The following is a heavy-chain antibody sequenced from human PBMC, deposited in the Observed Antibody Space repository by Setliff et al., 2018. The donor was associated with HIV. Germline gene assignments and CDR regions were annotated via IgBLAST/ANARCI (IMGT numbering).Heavy chain of an antibody. J-gene: IGHJ1*01. CDR2: ISAYNGNT. V-gene: IGHV1-18*01. Sequence: ASVKVSCKASGYTFTDYPVHWVRQAPGQRLEWMGWISAYNGNTNYAQKLQGRVTMTTDTSTSTAYMELRSLRSDDTAVYYCARVPLSDCNDGTCHSEYFRHWGQGALVTVSS. CDR1: GYTFTDYP. D-gene: IGHD2-15*01. CDR3: ARVPLSDCNDGTCHSEYFRH.